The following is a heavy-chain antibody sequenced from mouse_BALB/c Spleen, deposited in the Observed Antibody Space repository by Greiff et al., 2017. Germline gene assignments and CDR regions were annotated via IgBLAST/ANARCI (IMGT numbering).Heavy chain of an antibody. CDR3: ARDKDGNYEAWFAY. J-gene: IGHJ3*01. Sequence: EVQLVESGGGLVKPGGSLKLSCAASGFTFSDYYMYWVRQTPEKRLEWVATISDGGSYTYYPDSVKGRFTISRDNAKNNLYLQMSSLKSEDTAMYYCARDKDGNYEAWFAYWGQGTLVTVSA. CDR1: GFTFSDYY. CDR2: ISDGGSYT. D-gene: IGHD2-1*01. V-gene: IGHV5-4*02.